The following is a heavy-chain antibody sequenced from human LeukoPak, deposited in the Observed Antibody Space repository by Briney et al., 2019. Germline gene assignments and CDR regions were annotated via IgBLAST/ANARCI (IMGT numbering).Heavy chain of an antibody. V-gene: IGHV4-30-4*08. CDR1: GGSISSGDYY. CDR2: IYYSGST. D-gene: IGHD6-19*01. J-gene: IGHJ4*02. CDR3: ARDRGGSSGFYYFDY. Sequence: SETLSLTCTVSGGSISSGDYYWSWIRQHPGKGLEWIGYIYYSGSTYYNPSLKSRVTISVDTSKNQFSLKLSSVTAADTAVYYCARDRGGSSGFYYFDYWGQGTLVTVSS.